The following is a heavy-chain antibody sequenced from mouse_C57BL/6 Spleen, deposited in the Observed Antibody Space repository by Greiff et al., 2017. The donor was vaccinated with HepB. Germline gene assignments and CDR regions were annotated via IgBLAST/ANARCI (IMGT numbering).Heavy chain of an antibody. J-gene: IGHJ1*03. CDR2: INYDGSST. V-gene: IGHV5-16*01. D-gene: IGHD1-1*02. CDR1: GFTFSDYY. CDR3: ARDRGSLGYFDV. Sequence: EVMLVESEGGLVQPGSSMKLSCTASGFTFSDYYMAWVRQVPEKGLEWVANINYDGSSTYYLDSLKSRFIISRDNAKNILYLQMSSLKSEDTATYYCARDRGSLGYFDVWGTGTTVTVSS.